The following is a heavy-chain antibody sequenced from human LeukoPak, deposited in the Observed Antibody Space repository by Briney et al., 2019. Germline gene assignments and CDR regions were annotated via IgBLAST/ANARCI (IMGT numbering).Heavy chain of an antibody. D-gene: IGHD2-8*01. Sequence: GGSLRLSCAASGFTFSSYAMHWVRQAPGKGLEWVAVISYDGSNKYYADSVKGRFTISRDNSKNTLYLQMNSLRAEDTAVYYCARGYCTNGVCQGYYYYYMDVWGKGTTVTVSS. J-gene: IGHJ6*03. V-gene: IGHV3-30*04. CDR3: ARGYCTNGVCQGYYYYYMDV. CDR2: ISYDGSNK. CDR1: GFTFSSYA.